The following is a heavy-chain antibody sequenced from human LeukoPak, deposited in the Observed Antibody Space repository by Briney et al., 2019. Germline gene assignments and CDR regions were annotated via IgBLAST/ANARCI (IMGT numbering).Heavy chain of an antibody. CDR2: IYYSGRT. D-gene: IGHD4-17*01. Sequence: PSETLSLTCAVYGGSFSGYYWSWIRQPPGKGLEWIGYIYYSGRTNYNPSLKSRVTISVDTSKNQFSLNLRSVTAADTAVYYCARGGPPTVTRFDYWGQGTLVTVS. CDR3: ARGGPPTVTRFDY. CDR1: GGSFSGYY. J-gene: IGHJ4*02. V-gene: IGHV4-34*11.